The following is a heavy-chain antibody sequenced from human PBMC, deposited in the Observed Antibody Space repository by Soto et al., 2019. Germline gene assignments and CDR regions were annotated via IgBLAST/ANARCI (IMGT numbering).Heavy chain of an antibody. D-gene: IGHD1-26*01. CDR3: AKQDGGAGWELLAFDY. CDR1: GFAFSGSA. J-gene: IGHJ4*02. CDR2: IRSKTNNYAT. V-gene: IGHV3-73*02. Sequence: EVQLVESGGGLVQPGGSLKLSCAASGFAFSGSAMHWVRQASGKGLEWVGQIRSKTNNYATVYAASVRGRFTISRDDSKNTAYLQMNSLRAEDTAVYYCAKQDGGAGWELLAFDYWGQGTLVTVSS.